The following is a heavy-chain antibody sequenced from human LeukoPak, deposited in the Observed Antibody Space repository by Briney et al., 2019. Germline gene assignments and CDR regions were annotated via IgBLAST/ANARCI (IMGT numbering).Heavy chain of an antibody. V-gene: IGHV3-21*01. CDR3: ARDSAGYSYGYEDYYDSSGYRSPFDY. CDR1: GFTFSSYS. J-gene: IGHJ4*02. Sequence: GGSLRLSCAASGFTFSSYSMNWVRQAPGKGLEWVSSISSSSSYIYYADSVKGRFTISRDNAKNSLYLQTNSLRAEDTAVYYCARDSAGYSYGYEDYYDSSGYRSPFDYWGQGTLVTVSS. D-gene: IGHD3-22*01. CDR2: ISSSSSYI.